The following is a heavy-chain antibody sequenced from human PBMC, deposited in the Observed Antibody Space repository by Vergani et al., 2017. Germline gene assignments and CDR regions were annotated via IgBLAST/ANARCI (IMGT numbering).Heavy chain of an antibody. CDR1: GGTFSSYA. D-gene: IGHD6-19*01. Sequence: QVQLVQSGAEVKKPGSSVKVSCKASGGTFSSYAISWVRQAPGQGLEWMGWISAYNGNTNYAQKLQGRVTMTTDTSTSTAYMELRSLRSDDTAVYYCARDDASVAVAGTYYYYGMDVWGQGTTVIVSS. V-gene: IGHV1-18*01. CDR2: ISAYNGNT. CDR3: ARDDASVAVAGTYYYYGMDV. J-gene: IGHJ6*02.